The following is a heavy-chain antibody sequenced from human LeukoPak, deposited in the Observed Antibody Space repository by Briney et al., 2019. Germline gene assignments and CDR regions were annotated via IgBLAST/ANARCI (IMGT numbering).Heavy chain of an antibody. CDR1: GYSISSVYY. J-gene: IGHJ5*02. CDR3: ARDSMRIQTGTTP. CDR2: IYHSGST. Sequence: SETLSLTCIVSGYSISSVYYWGWIRQPPGKGLEWIGSIYHSGSTYYNPSLKSRVTISVDTSKNQFSLKLTSLTAADTALYFCARDSMRIQTGTTPWGQGTLVTVSS. V-gene: IGHV4-38-2*02. D-gene: IGHD1-1*01.